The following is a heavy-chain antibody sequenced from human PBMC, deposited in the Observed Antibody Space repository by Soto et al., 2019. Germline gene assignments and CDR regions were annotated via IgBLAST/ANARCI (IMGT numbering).Heavy chain of an antibody. CDR2: ISGSGAST. CDR1: GFTFSSYA. D-gene: IGHD6-25*01. CDR3: AKSTRYSSGYSFDY. Sequence: EVQLLESGGGLVQPGGSLRLSCAASGFTFSSYAMSWVRQAPGKGLEWVSAISGSGASTYYAASVKGRFTISRDNSKNTLDLQMNSLRAEDTAVSYCAKSTRYSSGYSFDYWGQGTLVTVSS. V-gene: IGHV3-23*01. J-gene: IGHJ4*02.